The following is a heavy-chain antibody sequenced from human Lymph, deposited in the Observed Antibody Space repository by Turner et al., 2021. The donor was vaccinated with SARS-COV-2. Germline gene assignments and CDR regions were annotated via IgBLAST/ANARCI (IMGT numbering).Heavy chain of an antibody. D-gene: IGHD4-17*01. J-gene: IGHJ4*02. CDR1: VFIVSSNY. CDR2: IYSGGST. CDR3: ARVLPYGDYFDY. Sequence: EVHLVESGGGLIQPGGSLSLSCAASVFIVSSNYMSWVRQAPGKGLEWVSVIYSGGSTYYADSVKGRFTISRDNSKNTLYLQMNSLRAEDTAMYYCARVLPYGDYFDYWGQGTLVTVSS. V-gene: IGHV3-53*01.